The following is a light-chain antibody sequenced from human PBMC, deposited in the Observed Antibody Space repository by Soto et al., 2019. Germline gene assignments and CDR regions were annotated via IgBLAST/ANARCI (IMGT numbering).Light chain of an antibody. CDR1: QSIDRW. CDR3: QQYNSYPLT. V-gene: IGKV1-5*01. J-gene: IGKJ4*01. CDR2: DVA. Sequence: DIQMTQSPSTLSASVGDRVTITCRASQSIDRWLAWYQQRPGRAPKLLIYDVANLETGVPSRFSGSGSETEFTFTISSLQPDDFAIYYCQQYNSYPLTFGGGTKVDIK.